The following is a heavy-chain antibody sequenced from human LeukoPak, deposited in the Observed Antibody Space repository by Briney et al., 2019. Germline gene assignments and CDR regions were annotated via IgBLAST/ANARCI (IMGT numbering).Heavy chain of an antibody. CDR1: GFTVSANY. CDR3: VKDNRYSSGWYRGDYYYYYTDV. D-gene: IGHD6-19*01. CDR2: IYSGGST. Sequence: GGSLRLSCAASGFTVSANYMNWVRQAPGKGLEWVSVIYSGGSTYYADSVKGRFTISRDNSKNTLYLQMNSLRAEDTAVYYCVKDNRYSSGWYRGDYYYYYTDVWGKGTTVTISS. J-gene: IGHJ6*03. V-gene: IGHV3-66*01.